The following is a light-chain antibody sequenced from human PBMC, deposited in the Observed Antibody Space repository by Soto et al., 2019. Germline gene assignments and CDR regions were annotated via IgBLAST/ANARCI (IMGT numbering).Light chain of an antibody. CDR2: AAS. Sequence: DIQLTQSPSFLSASVGDRVTITCRASQGISSYLVWYQQKPGKAPKLLIYAASTLQTGVPSRFSGSGSGTEFTLTISSLQPEDFATYYCQQLNTYPLTFGGGTRWIS. CDR3: QQLNTYPLT. V-gene: IGKV1-9*01. CDR1: QGISSY. J-gene: IGKJ4*01.